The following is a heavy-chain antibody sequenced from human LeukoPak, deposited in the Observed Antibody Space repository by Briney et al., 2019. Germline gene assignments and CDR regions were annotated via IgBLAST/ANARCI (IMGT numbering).Heavy chain of an antibody. V-gene: IGHV4-4*07. CDR1: GGSISSYY. D-gene: IGHD2-15*01. CDR3: ARLWSTDCSGGSCPHQPNY. Sequence: PSETLSLTCTVSGGSISSYYWSWIRQPAGKGLEWIGRIYTSGSTYYNPSLKSRVTMSVDTSKNQFSLKLSSVIAADTAVYYCARLWSTDCSGGSCPHQPNYWGQGTLVTVSS. J-gene: IGHJ4*02. CDR2: IYTSGST.